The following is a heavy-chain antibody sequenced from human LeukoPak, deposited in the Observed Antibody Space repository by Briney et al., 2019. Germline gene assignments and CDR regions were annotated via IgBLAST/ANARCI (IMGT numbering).Heavy chain of an antibody. CDR1: GGSISSYY. V-gene: IGHV4-59*01. CDR2: IYYSGST. Sequence: SETLSLTCTVSGGSISSYYWSWIRQPPGKGLEWIGYIYYSGSTNYNPSLKSRVTISVDTSKNQFSLKLSSVTAADTALYYCVRETATSYYDSAGYYRQTEVFDVWGQGTKVTVSS. J-gene: IGHJ3*01. D-gene: IGHD3-22*01. CDR3: VRETATSYYDSAGYYRQTEVFDV.